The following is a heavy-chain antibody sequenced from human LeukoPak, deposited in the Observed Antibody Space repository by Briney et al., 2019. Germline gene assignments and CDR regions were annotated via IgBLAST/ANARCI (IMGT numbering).Heavy chain of an antibody. D-gene: IGHD1-26*01. CDR2: INHSGST. CDR3: ARGYKVGALDY. J-gene: IGHJ4*02. CDR1: GDSISSYY. V-gene: IGHV4-34*01. Sequence: SETLSLTCTVSGDSISSYYWSWIRQPPGKGLEWIGEINHSGSTNYNPSLKSRVTISVDTSKNQFSLKLSSVTAADTAVYYCARGYKVGALDYWGQGTLVTVSS.